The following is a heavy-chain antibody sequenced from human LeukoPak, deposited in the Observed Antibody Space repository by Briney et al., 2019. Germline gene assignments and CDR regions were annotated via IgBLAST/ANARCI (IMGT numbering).Heavy chain of an antibody. CDR1: GFSFGHYA. CDR3: ARDGVIDY. Sequence: GRSLRLSCTASGFSFGHYAMNWVRQAPGKGLEWVSSISSSSSYIYYADSVKGRFTISRDNAKNSLYLQMNSLRAEDTAVYYCARDGVIDYWGQGTLVTVSS. CDR2: ISSSSSYI. J-gene: IGHJ4*02. V-gene: IGHV3-21*01. D-gene: IGHD3-16*01.